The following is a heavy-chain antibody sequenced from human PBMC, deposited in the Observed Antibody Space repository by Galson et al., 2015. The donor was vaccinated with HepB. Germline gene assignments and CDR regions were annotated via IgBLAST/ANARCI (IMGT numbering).Heavy chain of an antibody. CDR3: ASSLYGDSSGFYPN. CDR1: GFTFRNFA. J-gene: IGHJ1*01. V-gene: IGHV3-33*01. CDR2: IWYDGSNK. D-gene: IGHD3-22*01. Sequence: SLRLSCAVSGFTFRNFAMHWVRQAPGKGLEWVAVIWYDGSNKYYTDSVKGRFTISRDNSKNTLYLQMNSLRGEDTAVYYCASSLYGDSSGFYPNWGQGALVTVSS.